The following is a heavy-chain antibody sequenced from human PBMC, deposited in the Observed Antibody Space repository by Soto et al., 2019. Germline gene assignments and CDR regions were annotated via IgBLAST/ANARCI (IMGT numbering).Heavy chain of an antibody. V-gene: IGHV4-31*03. CDR1: GGSISSGGYY. D-gene: IGHD3-16*01. Sequence: PSETLSLTCTVSGGSISSGGYYWSWIRQHPGKGLEWIGYIYYSGSTYYNPSLKSRVTISVDTSKNQFSLELSSVTAADTAVYYCAKDGGAGNFYYYGADVWGQGTTVTVSS. J-gene: IGHJ6*02. CDR2: IYYSGST. CDR3: AKDGGAGNFYYYGADV.